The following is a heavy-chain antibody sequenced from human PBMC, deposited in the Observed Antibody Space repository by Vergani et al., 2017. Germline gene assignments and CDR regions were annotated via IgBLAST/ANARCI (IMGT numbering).Heavy chain of an antibody. CDR1: GGSISSYY. J-gene: IGHJ5*02. CDR2: IYYSGST. Sequence: QVQMQESGPGLVKPSETLSLTCTVSGGSISSYYWSWIRQPPGKGLEWIGYIYYSGSTNYNPSLKSRVNVSVDTSKHQFSLKLSSVTAAATAVYYCAREIAAAGQPANWFDPWGQGTLVTVSS. CDR3: AREIAAAGQPANWFDP. V-gene: IGHV4-59*01. D-gene: IGHD6-13*01.